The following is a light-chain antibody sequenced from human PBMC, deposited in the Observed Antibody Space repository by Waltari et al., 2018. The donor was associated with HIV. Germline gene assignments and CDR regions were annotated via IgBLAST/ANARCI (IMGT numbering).Light chain of an antibody. CDR3: QEFDDDSWS. V-gene: IGKV3-20*01. J-gene: IGKJ1*01. CDR2: GTS. CDR1: RSVGSTY. Sequence: VLTQSPGTLSLSPGERATLSCRASRSVGSTYFGWYQQKSGQPPRLLVYGTSNRVADIPDRFSGSGSGTDFTLTISRLEPEDSAVYYCQEFDDDSWSFGHGTKVEI.